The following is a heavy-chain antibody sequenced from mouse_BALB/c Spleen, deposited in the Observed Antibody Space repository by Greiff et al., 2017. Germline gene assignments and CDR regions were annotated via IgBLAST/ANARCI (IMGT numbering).Heavy chain of an antibody. D-gene: IGHD1-1*01. CDR3: ARSFYYGSSYGYFDV. V-gene: IGHV5-17*02. Sequence: EVKLVESGGGLVQPGGSRKLSCAASGFTFSSFGMHWVRQAPEKGLEWVAYISSGSSTIYYADTVKGRFTISRDNPKNTLFLQMTSLRSEDTAMYYCARSFYYGSSYGYFDVWGAGTTVTVSS. CDR2: ISSGSSTI. CDR1: GFTFSSFG. J-gene: IGHJ1*01.